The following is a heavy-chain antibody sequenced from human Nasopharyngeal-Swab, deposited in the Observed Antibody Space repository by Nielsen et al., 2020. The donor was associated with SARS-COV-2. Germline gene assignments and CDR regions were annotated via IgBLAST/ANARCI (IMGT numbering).Heavy chain of an antibody. J-gene: IGHJ6*02. CDR2: IDWDDDK. CDR1: GFSLSTSGMC. CDR3: ARAYYDILTGYYYGMDV. Sequence: SGPTLVKPTQTLTLTCTFSGFSLSTSGMCVSWIRQPPGKALEWLALIDWDDDKYYGTSLKTRLTISKDTSKNQVVLTMTNMDPVDTATYYCARAYYDILTGYYYGMDVWGQGTTVTVSS. V-gene: IGHV2-70*01. D-gene: IGHD3-9*01.